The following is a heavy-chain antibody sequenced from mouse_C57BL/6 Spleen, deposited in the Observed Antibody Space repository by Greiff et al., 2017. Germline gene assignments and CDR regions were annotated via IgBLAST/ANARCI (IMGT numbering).Heavy chain of an antibody. CDR1: GFTFSSYA. CDR3: ARDGLLDLSMPTTEWFAY. CDR2: ISDGGSYT. J-gene: IGHJ3*01. Sequence: EVKLVESGGGLVKPGGSLKLSCAASGFTFSSYAMSWVRQTPEKRLEWVATISDGGSYTYYPDNVKGRFTISRDNAKNNLYLQMSHLKSEDTAMYYCARDGLLDLSMPTTEWFAYWGQGTLVTVSA. D-gene: IGHD1-1*01. V-gene: IGHV5-4*01.